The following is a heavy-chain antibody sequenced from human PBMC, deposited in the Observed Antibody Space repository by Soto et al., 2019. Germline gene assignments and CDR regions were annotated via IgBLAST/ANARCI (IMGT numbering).Heavy chain of an antibody. CDR1: GGSISGINW. CDR2: IYHSGST. D-gene: IGHD3-10*01. J-gene: IGHJ6*02. V-gene: IGHV4-4*02. CDR3: ARFGGGINV. Sequence: QVQLQESGPGLVKPSGTLSLTCAVSGGSISGINWWYWVRQPPGKGLEWIWEIYHSGSTHYNPSLNSRVTMSVDNSKNQFSLNLNSVTAADTAVYYCARFGGGINVWGQGTTVTVSS.